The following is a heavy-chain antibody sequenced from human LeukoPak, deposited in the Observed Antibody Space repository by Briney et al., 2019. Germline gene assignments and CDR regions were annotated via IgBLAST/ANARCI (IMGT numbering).Heavy chain of an antibody. V-gene: IGHV4-59*08. CDR1: GGSISSYY. CDR2: VYYSGST. Sequence: PSETLSLTCTVSGGSISSYYWSWIRQPPGKGLEWIGYVYYSGSTNYNPSLKSRVTISVDTSKNQFSLKLSSVTAADTAVYYCARKETPPYGDYIDYGKDVWGQGTTVTVSS. CDR3: ARKETPPYGDYIDYGKDV. J-gene: IGHJ6*02. D-gene: IGHD4-17*01.